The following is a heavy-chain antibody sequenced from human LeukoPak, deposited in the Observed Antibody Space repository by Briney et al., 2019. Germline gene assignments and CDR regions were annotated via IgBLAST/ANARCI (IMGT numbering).Heavy chain of an antibody. CDR3: ASHSSNSWYYDY. CDR2: INVDGSSI. CDR1: GFTFSNYW. V-gene: IGHV3-74*01. J-gene: IGHJ4*02. D-gene: IGHD6-13*01. Sequence: GGSLRLSCAASGFTFSNYWMHWVRQAPGKGLVWVSRINVDGSSISYADSVKGRFTISRDNAKNTLYLQMNSLRAEDTAVYYCASHSSNSWYYDYWGQGTLVTVSS.